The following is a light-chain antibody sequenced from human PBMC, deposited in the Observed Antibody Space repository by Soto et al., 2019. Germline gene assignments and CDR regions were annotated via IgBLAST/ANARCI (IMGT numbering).Light chain of an antibody. CDR3: GSYAGSQSVGV. J-gene: IGLJ2*01. V-gene: IGLV2-8*01. Sequence: QSVLTQPPSASGSPGQWVTISCTGTSSNVGGYNYVSWYQQHPGTAPKLMIYENNKRPSGVPDRFSGSKSGNTASPAVSGLQAEDEADYYCGSYAGSQSVGVFGGGTKLTVL. CDR2: ENN. CDR1: SSNVGGYNY.